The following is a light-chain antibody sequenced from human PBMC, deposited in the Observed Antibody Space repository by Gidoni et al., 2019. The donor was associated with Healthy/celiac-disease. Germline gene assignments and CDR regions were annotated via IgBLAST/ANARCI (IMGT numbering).Light chain of an antibody. V-gene: IGKV3-20*01. Sequence: TVLTQSPGTLSLSPGERATLSCRASQSVSSTYLAWYQQKPGQAPSRRIYGATSRATGIPDRVRGSGSGTDITLTISRLEPEDFAVYYCQQYGSSPRTFGQGTKVEIK. CDR1: QSVSSTY. J-gene: IGKJ1*01. CDR3: QQYGSSPRT. CDR2: GAT.